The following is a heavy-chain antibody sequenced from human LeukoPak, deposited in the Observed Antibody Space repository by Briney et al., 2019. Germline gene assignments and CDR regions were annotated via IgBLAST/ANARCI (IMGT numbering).Heavy chain of an antibody. CDR1: GGSFSGYY. V-gene: IGHV4-34*01. CDR3: ARGVVRYCSSTSCLYNWFDP. CDR2: INHSGST. D-gene: IGHD2-2*01. J-gene: IGHJ5*02. Sequence: PSETLPLTCAVYGGSFSGYYWSWIRQPPGKGLEWIGEINHSGSTNYNPSLKSRVTISVDTSKNQFSLKLSSVTAADTAVYYCARGVVRYCSSTSCLYNWFDPWGQGTLVTVSS.